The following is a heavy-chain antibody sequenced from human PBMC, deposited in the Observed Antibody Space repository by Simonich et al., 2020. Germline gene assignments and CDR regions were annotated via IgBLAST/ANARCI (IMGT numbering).Heavy chain of an antibody. D-gene: IGHD2-15*01. CDR1: GYPFTGYY. Sequence: QVQLVQSGAEVKKPGASVKVSCKASGYPFTGYYMHWVRQAPGQGLEWMGRIKQDGVETNSAQKLQGRVTMTRDTSISTAYMGLGRLRSDDTAVYYCARDGGNCSGGSCYWYFDLWGRGTLVTVSS. CDR2: IKQDGVET. J-gene: IGHJ2*01. CDR3: ARDGGNCSGGSCYWYFDL. V-gene: IGHV1-2*06.